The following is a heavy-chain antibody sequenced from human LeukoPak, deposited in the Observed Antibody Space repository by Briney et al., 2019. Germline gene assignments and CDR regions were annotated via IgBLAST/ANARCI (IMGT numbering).Heavy chain of an antibody. CDR2: IKQDGSEQ. J-gene: IGHJ4*02. CDR1: GFTLSSHW. V-gene: IGHV3-7*04. Sequence: PGGSLRLSCAASGFTLSSHWMSWVRQAPGKGLEWVANIKQDGSEQYYVDSVKGRFSISRDNAKNSLDLEMNSLRAEDTAVYYCARGGWFSEFWGQGAQVTVPS. CDR3: ARGGWFSEF. D-gene: IGHD2/OR15-2a*01.